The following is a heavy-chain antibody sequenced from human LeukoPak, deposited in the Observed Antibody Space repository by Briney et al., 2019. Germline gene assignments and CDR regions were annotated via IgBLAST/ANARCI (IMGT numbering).Heavy chain of an antibody. J-gene: IGHJ4*02. CDR2: IKRDGSEK. V-gene: IGHV3-7*01. D-gene: IGHD1-26*01. CDR3: ASSLSGTSNY. Sequence: GGSLRLSCAVPRFIFSSSWMNWVRQAPGKGLEWVANIKRDGSEKYYVDSVKGRFTISRDNAKNSLSLQMNSLRAEDTAVYYCASSLSGTSNYWGQGTLVTVSS. CDR1: RFIFSSSW.